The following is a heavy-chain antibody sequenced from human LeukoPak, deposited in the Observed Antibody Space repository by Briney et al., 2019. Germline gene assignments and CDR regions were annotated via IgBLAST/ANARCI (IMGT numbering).Heavy chain of an antibody. CDR3: ARGYSSGYPLDY. D-gene: IGHD3-22*01. CDR1: GFTFSSYG. J-gene: IGHJ4*02. CDR2: ISGSGSST. Sequence: GGSLRLSCAASGFTFSSYGMSWVRQAPGKGLEWVSVISGSGSSTYYADSVKGRFTISRDNSKNSLYLQMNSLRAEDTAVYYCARGYSSGYPLDYWGQGTLVTVSS. V-gene: IGHV3-23*01.